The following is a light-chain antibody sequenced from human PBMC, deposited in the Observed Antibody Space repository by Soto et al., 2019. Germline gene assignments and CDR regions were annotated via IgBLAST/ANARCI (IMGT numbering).Light chain of an antibody. CDR1: RDIGPW. CDR3: HRHETYPLA. Sequence: TQMTQSPSTLSASVGASVSITCRASRDIGPWLAWFQQKPGRAPNLLIYRASTLARGVPSRFSGSGSGTEFTLTISSLQPDDFATYYCHRHETYPLAFGGGTKVDI. J-gene: IGKJ4*01. CDR2: RAS. V-gene: IGKV1-5*03.